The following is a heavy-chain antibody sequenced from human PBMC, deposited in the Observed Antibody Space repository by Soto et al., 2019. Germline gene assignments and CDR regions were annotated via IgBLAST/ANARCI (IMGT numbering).Heavy chain of an antibody. CDR1: GGSFSGYY. D-gene: IGHD7-27*01. V-gene: IGHV4-34*01. J-gene: IGHJ4*02. CDR3: ARGWVHANIDY. CDR2: INHSGST. Sequence: QVQLQQWGAGLLKPSETLSLTCAVYGGSFSGYYWSWIRQPPGKGLEWIGEINHSGSTNYNPSLKCRVTISVDTSKNQFSLKLSSVTAADTAVYYCARGWVHANIDYWGQGTLVTVSS.